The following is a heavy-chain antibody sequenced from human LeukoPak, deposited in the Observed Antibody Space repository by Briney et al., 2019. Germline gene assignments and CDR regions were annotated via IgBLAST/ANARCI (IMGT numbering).Heavy chain of an antibody. CDR3: ARGKRGYSYGYYYYYMDV. CDR2: IYCSGST. Sequence: SETLSLTCTVSGGSISSYYWSWIRQPPGKGLEWIGYIYCSGSTNYNPSLKSRVTISVDTSKNQFSLKLSSVTAADTAVYYCARGKRGYSYGYYYYYMDVWGKGTTVTVSS. CDR1: GGSISSYY. D-gene: IGHD5-18*01. J-gene: IGHJ6*03. V-gene: IGHV4-59*01.